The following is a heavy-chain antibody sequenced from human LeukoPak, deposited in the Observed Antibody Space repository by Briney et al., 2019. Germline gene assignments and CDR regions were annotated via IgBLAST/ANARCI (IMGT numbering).Heavy chain of an antibody. V-gene: IGHV3-48*03. Sequence: GGSLRLSCAASGFTFSSYEMNWVRQAPGKGLEWVSYISTTGSSIYYADSVKGRFTISRDNAKNLLYLQMNSLRAEDTALYYCAKDTSEWFGELLSWGQGTLVTVSS. CDR2: ISTTGSSI. J-gene: IGHJ5*02. CDR3: AKDTSEWFGELLS. D-gene: IGHD3-10*01. CDR1: GFTFSSYE.